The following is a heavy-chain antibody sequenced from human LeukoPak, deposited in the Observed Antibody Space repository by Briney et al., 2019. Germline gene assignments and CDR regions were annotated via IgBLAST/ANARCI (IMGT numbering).Heavy chain of an antibody. D-gene: IGHD3-22*01. CDR1: GFTFDDYA. J-gene: IGHJ3*02. Sequence: GGSLRLSCAASGFTFDDYAMHWVRQAPGKGLEWVSLISWDGGSTYYADSVKGRFTISRDISKNSLYLQMNSLRAEDTALYYCAKDFRPGVVVITGIDAFDIWGQGTMVTVSS. CDR3: AKDFRPGVVVITGIDAFDI. V-gene: IGHV3-43D*03. CDR2: ISWDGGST.